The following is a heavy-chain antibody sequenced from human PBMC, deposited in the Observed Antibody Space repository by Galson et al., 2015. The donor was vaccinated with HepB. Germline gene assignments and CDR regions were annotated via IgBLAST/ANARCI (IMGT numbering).Heavy chain of an antibody. V-gene: IGHV4-59*08. Sequence: ETLSLTCTVSGGSISSYYWSWIRQPPGKGLEWIGYIYYSGSTNYNPSLKSRVTISVDTPKNQFSLKLSSVTAADTAVYYCARTGETGTTFDWFDPWGQGTLVTVSS. CDR1: GGSISSYY. CDR3: ARTGETGTTFDWFDP. J-gene: IGHJ5*02. D-gene: IGHD1-1*01. CDR2: IYYSGST.